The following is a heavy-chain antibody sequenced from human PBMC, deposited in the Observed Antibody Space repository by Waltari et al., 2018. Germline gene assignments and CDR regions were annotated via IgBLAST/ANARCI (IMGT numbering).Heavy chain of an antibody. Sequence: QLRLQESGPGLVKPSETLSLICTVSGGSISSSNNYWGWIRQPPGKGLEWIGTIYYSGRTSHNPALKGRVTISLDTSKNQFSRNLSSLTAADTAVYYCARDARRSPVVAAAGSYFDYWGQGTLVTVSS. J-gene: IGHJ4*02. D-gene: IGHD6-13*01. CDR3: ARDARRSPVVAAAGSYFDY. CDR1: GGSISSSNNY. CDR2: IYYSGRT. V-gene: IGHV4-39*07.